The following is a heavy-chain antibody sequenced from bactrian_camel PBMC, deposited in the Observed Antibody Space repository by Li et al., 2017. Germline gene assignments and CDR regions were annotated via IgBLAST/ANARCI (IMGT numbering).Heavy chain of an antibody. D-gene: IGHD1*01. J-gene: IGHJ4*01. CDR3: ANFELG. V-gene: IGHV3S9*01. CDR1: GYTFSDYG. CDR2: IAPDGSK. Sequence: HVQLVESGGGSVQAGESLRLSCAASGYTFSDYGIGWVRQAPGKGLEWVSSIAPDGSKYYTDSVKGRFTISRDNAKNTLYLQLNSPKTEDTAMYYCANFELGWGQGTQVTVS.